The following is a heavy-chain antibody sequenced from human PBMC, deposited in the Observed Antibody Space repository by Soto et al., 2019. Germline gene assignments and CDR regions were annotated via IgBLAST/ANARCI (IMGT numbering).Heavy chain of an antibody. V-gene: IGHV3-48*03. CDR1: GFTFSNYE. J-gene: IGHJ4*02. D-gene: IGHD3-22*01. CDR2: ISYTGSTI. Sequence: EVQLVESGGGLVQPGGSLRLSCVGSGFTFSNYEMNWVRQAPGKGLEWVSYISYTGSTIYYADSVRGRFTISRDNSKNSLYLQMNSLRAEDTAVYYCARGLRNCYDRSGLHYWGQGTLVTVSS. CDR3: ARGLRNCYDRSGLHY.